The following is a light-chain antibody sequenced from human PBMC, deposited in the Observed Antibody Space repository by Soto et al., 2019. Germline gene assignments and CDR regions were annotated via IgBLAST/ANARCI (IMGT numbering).Light chain of an antibody. J-gene: IGKJ4*01. CDR3: QQSYSTPVT. CDR2: AAS. CDR1: QGIRND. V-gene: IGKV1-39*01. Sequence: DIQMTQSPSSLSVSVGDRVNITCLASQGIRNDLNWYQQKPGKAPKLLIYAASSVQSGVPSRFSGSGSGTDFTLTISSLQPEDFATYYCQQSYSTPVTFGGGTKVDI.